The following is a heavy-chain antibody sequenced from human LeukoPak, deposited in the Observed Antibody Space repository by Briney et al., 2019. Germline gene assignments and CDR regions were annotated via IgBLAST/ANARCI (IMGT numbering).Heavy chain of an antibody. Sequence: PSGTLSLTCGVSGGSISSYYWSWIRQPAGKRLEWIGRVYTSGSTNYNPSLKSRVTMSVDTSKNQFSLKLSSVTAADTAVYYCASEGYYYDSSGYYLDFWGQGTLVTVSS. CDR1: GGSISSYY. D-gene: IGHD3-22*01. J-gene: IGHJ4*02. V-gene: IGHV4-4*07. CDR2: VYTSGST. CDR3: ASEGYYYDSSGYYLDF.